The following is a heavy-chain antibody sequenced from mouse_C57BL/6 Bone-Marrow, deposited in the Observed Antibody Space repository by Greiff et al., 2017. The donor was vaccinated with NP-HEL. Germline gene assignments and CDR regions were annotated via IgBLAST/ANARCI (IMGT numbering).Heavy chain of an antibody. CDR1: GYAFTNYL. Sequence: QVQLQQSGAELVRPGTSVKVSCKASGYAFTNYLIEWVKQRPGQGLEWIGVINPGSGGTNYNEKFKGKATLTADKSSSTAYMQLSSLTSEDSAVYFCARGIGPPTVVVPSNWYFDVWGTGTTVTVSS. J-gene: IGHJ1*03. D-gene: IGHD1-1*01. CDR2: INPGSGGT. CDR3: ARGIGPPTVVVPSNWYFDV. V-gene: IGHV1-54*01.